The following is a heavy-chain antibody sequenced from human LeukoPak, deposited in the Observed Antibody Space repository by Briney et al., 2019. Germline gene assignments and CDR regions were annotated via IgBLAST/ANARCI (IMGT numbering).Heavy chain of an antibody. Sequence: GASVKVSCKASGYTSTSYYIHWVRQAPGLGLEWMGVIDPSGGSTTYAQRFQGRVTMTRDTSSSTVYMELSSLRSEDTAVYYCARYYYFDYWGQGTRVTVSS. CDR2: IDPSGGST. CDR1: GYTSTSYY. CDR3: ARYYYFDY. V-gene: IGHV1-46*01. J-gene: IGHJ4*02.